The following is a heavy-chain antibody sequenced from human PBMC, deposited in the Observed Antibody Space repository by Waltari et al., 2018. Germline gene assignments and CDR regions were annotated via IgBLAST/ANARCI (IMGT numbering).Heavy chain of an antibody. D-gene: IGHD5-18*01. Sequence: EVQLVESGGDLVKPGGYLRLSCAASGFTFSSYSMNWVRQVPGKGLECVSFISSGGSNIYYADSVKGRFTISRDNAKNSLYLQMNSLRVDDTAVYYCARIDGYNPDYWGQGTLVTVSS. CDR3: ARIDGYNPDY. CDR2: ISSGGSNI. V-gene: IGHV3-21*01. J-gene: IGHJ4*02. CDR1: GFTFSSYS.